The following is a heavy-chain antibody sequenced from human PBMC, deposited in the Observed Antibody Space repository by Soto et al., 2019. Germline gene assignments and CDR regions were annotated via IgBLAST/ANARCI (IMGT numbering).Heavy chain of an antibody. Sequence: SVKVSCKASGGTFSSYAISWVRQAPGQGLEWMGGIIPILGTANYAQKFQGRVTITADESTSTAYMELSSLRSEDTAVYYCARGAVAATKAFDIWGQGTMVTVSS. CDR1: GGTFSSYA. J-gene: IGHJ3*02. CDR2: IIPILGTA. CDR3: ARGAVAATKAFDI. V-gene: IGHV1-69*13. D-gene: IGHD6-19*01.